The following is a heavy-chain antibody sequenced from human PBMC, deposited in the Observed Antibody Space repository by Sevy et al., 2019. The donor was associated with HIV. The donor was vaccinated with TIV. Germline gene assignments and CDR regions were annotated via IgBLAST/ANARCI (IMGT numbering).Heavy chain of an antibody. D-gene: IGHD2-8*01. Sequence: GGSLRLSCAASGFTFSSYSMNWVRQAPGKGLEWVSSISSSSSYIYYADSVKGRFTISRDNAKNSLYLQMNSLRAEDTAVYYCASQPMVGAGEDAFDIWGQGTMVTVSS. J-gene: IGHJ3*02. CDR2: ISSSSSYI. CDR3: ASQPMVGAGEDAFDI. CDR1: GFTFSSYS. V-gene: IGHV3-21*01.